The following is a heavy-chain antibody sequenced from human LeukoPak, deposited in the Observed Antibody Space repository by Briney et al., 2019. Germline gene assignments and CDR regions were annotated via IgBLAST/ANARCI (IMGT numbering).Heavy chain of an antibody. Sequence: ASVKVSCKVSGYTLTELSMHWVRQAPGKGLEWMGRIIPIFGTANYAQKFQGRVTITTEESTSTAYMELSSLRSEDTAVYYCASTRISGYQIGEYFQHWGQGTLVTVSS. D-gene: IGHD3-22*01. CDR3: ASTRISGYQIGEYFQH. V-gene: IGHV1-69*05. CDR1: GYTLTELS. CDR2: IIPIFGTA. J-gene: IGHJ1*01.